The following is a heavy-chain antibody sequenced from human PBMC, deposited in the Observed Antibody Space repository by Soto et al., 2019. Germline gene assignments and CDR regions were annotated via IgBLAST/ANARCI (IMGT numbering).Heavy chain of an antibody. D-gene: IGHD6-13*01. J-gene: IGHJ6*02. CDR3: ARARVTQQLFYGMDV. Sequence: GASVKVSCKASGYTFTSYGISWVRQAPGQGLEWMGWISAYNGNTNYAQKLQGRVTMTTDTSTSTAYMELRSLRSDDTAVYYCARARVTQQLFYGMDVWGQGTTVTVSS. CDR1: GYTFTSYG. V-gene: IGHV1-18*01. CDR2: ISAYNGNT.